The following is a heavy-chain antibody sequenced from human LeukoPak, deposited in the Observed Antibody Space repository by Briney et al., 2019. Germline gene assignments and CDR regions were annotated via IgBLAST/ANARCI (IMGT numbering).Heavy chain of an antibody. CDR1: GGTFSSYA. CDR3: ARVGYDFWSGYQSYYFDY. V-gene: IGHV1-69*04. J-gene: IGHJ4*02. D-gene: IGHD3-3*01. Sequence: ASVKVSCKASGGTFSSYATSWVRQAPGQGLEWMGRIIPILGIANYAQKFQGRVTITADKSTSTAYMELSSLRSEDTAVYYCARVGYDFWSGYQSYYFDYWGQGTLVTVSS. CDR2: IIPILGIA.